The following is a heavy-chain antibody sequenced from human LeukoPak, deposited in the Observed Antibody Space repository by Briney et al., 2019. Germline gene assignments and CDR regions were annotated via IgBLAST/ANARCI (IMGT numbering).Heavy chain of an antibody. CDR3: TRDLYGSGSYYNYFDY. CDR1: RFTFSNYA. CDR2: IRSKANSYAT. D-gene: IGHD3-10*01. Sequence: GGSLRLSCAASRFTFSNYAMSWVRQASGKGLEWVGRIRSKANSYATAYAASVKGRFTISRDDSKNTAYLQMNSLKTEDTAVYYCTRDLYGSGSYYNYFDYWGQGTLVTVSS. J-gene: IGHJ4*02. V-gene: IGHV3-73*01.